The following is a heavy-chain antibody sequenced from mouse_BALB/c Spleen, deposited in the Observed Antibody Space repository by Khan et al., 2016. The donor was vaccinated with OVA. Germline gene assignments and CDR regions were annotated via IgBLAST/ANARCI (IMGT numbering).Heavy chain of an antibody. D-gene: IGHD1-2*01. J-gene: IGHJ2*01. CDR1: GYSITSGYG. CDR3: ARTARIKY. CDR2: ISYSGST. V-gene: IGHV3-1*02. Sequence: EVQLQESGPDLVKPSQSLSLTCTVTGYSITSGYGWNWIRQFPGNKLEWMGYISYSGSTNYNPSLKNRISITRDTSKNQFFLQLNSVTTEDTATYYCARTARIKYWGQGTTLTVSS.